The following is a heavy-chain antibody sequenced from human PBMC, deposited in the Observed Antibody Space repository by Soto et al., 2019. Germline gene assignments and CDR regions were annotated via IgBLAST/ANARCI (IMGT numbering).Heavy chain of an antibody. Sequence: SETLSLTCTVSGCSIISGGYYWSWIRQHPGKGLEWIGYIYYSGSTYYNPSLKSRVTISVDTSKDQFSLKLSSVTAADTAVYYCARAQITAYYYDSSGYYRTSNQYYFDYWGQGTLVTVSS. D-gene: IGHD3-22*01. CDR1: GCSIISGGYY. J-gene: IGHJ4*02. V-gene: IGHV4-31*03. CDR2: IYYSGST. CDR3: ARAQITAYYYDSSGYYRTSNQYYFDY.